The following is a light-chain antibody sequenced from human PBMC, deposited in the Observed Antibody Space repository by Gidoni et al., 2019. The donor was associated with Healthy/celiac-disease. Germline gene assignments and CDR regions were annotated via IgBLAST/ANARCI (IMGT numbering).Light chain of an antibody. J-gene: IGKJ5*01. CDR3: QQYGSSPQIT. V-gene: IGKV3-20*01. Sequence: IVLTQSPGTLSLSPGERATLSCRASQSVSSSYLAWYQQKPGQAPRLLIYGASSRATGIPDRFRGSGSGTDFTLTISRLEPEEFAVYYCQQYGSSPQITFXXXTRLEIK. CDR1: QSVSSSY. CDR2: GAS.